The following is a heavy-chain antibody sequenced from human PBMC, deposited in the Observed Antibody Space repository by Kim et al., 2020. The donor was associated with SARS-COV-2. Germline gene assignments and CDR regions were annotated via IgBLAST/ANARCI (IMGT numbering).Heavy chain of an antibody. CDR1: GYTFTSYA. J-gene: IGHJ4*02. CDR2: INTNTGNP. V-gene: IGHV7-4-1*02. D-gene: IGHD3-22*01. Sequence: ASVKVSCKASGYTFTSYAMNWVRQAPGQGLEWMGWINTNTGNPTYAQGFTGRFVFSLDTSVSTAYLQISSLKAEDTAVYYCASHFTYYYDSSGYYWAYWGQGTLVTVSS. CDR3: ASHFTYYYDSSGYYWAY.